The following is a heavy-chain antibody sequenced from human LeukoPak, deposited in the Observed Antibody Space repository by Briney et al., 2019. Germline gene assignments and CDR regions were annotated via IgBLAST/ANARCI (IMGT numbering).Heavy chain of an antibody. V-gene: IGHV4-38-2*02. CDR2: IYHFGDT. D-gene: IGHD6-13*01. CDR3: ARIDKTQRLVLGVEQ. Sequence: SETLSLTCTVSGYYVTDGYYWGWIRQPPGKGLEWIGHIYHFGDTFYNPSLNTRVTLSVDTSQNQISLTLTSLTAADTATYYCARIDKTQRLVLGVEQWGQGTLVTVSS. J-gene: IGHJ1*01. CDR1: GYYVTDGYY.